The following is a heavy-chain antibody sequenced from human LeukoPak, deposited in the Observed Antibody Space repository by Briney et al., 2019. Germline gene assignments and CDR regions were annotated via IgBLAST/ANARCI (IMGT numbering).Heavy chain of an antibody. CDR3: AIERSMGSTVDCYLDY. CDR1: GFTFSSYS. Sequence: PGVSLRLSCAASGFTFSSYSMNWVRQAPGKGLEWVSSLSSSSTYLYYADSVKGRFTIFTYNAKNSLYLQMISLSADATAWYSVAIERSMGSTVDCYLDYWGQGTRVSVST. CDR2: LSSSSTYL. D-gene: IGHD4-23*01. J-gene: IGHJ4*02. V-gene: IGHV3-21*01.